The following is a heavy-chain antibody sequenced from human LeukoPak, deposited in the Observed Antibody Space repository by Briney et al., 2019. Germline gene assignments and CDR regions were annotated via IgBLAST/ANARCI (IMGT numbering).Heavy chain of an antibody. J-gene: IGHJ4*02. V-gene: IGHV3-30*02. D-gene: IGHD6-13*01. CDR3: AKDIAAVLDY. CDR1: GFTFSSYG. CDR2: IRYDGSNK. Sequence: GGSLRLSCAASGFTFSSYGMHRVRQVPGKGLEWVAFIRYDGSNKYYADSVKGRFTISRDNSKNTLYLQMNSLRAEDTAVYYCAKDIAAVLDYWGQGTLVTVSS.